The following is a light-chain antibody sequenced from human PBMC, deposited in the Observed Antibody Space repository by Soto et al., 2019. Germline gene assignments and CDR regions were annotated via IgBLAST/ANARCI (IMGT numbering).Light chain of an antibody. J-gene: IGLJ1*01. CDR1: SSDVGGYNY. CDR3: SSYTTSNTRQIV. CDR2: DVS. Sequence: QSALTQPASVSWSPGQSSTISCTGTSSDVGGYNYVSWYQQHPGKAPKFMIYDVSNRPSGVSNRFSGSKSGNTASLTISGLQAEDEADYYCSSYTTSNTRQIVFGTGTKVTVL. V-gene: IGLV2-14*01.